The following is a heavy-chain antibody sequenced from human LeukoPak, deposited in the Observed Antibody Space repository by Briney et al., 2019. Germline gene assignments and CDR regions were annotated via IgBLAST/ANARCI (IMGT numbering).Heavy chain of an antibody. CDR1: GVAFSSDW. V-gene: IGHV3-30*02. Sequence: PGGRLRLSCAVSGVAFSSDWISWGRGAPGKGQEWGTVIRFDLSKKYYTRSVKGRFAISRDKSKNTVYLQMNSLGAEDTAVYYCAKERGWELLLPNYFDYWGQGILVTVSS. J-gene: IGHJ4*02. CDR3: AKERGWELLLPNYFDY. D-gene: IGHD1-26*01. CDR2: IRFDLSKK.